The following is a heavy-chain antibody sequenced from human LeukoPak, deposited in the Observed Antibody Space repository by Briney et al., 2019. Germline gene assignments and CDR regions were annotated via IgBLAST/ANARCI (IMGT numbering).Heavy chain of an antibody. V-gene: IGHV3-48*01. CDR2: ITSSSFTI. CDR1: GFTFSSDD. Sequence: PGGSLRLSCAASGFTFSSDDMNWVRQAPGKGLEWLSYITSSSFTIYYADSVKGRFTISRDNSKNTLYVQMNSLRVEDTAVYYCARTGSPWYFFDYWGQGTLVTVSS. J-gene: IGHJ4*02. D-gene: IGHD1-1*01. CDR3: ARTGSPWYFFDY.